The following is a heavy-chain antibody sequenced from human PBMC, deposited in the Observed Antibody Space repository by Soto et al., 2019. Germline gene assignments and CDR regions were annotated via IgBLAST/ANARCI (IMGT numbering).Heavy chain of an antibody. CDR2: IYYSGST. Sequence: TLSLTCTVSGGSISSGGYYWSWIRQHPGKGLEWIGYIYYSGSTYYNPSLKSRVTISVDTSKNQFSLKLSSVTAADTAVYYCARDSQGDTEHDAFDIWGQGTMVTVSS. V-gene: IGHV4-31*03. CDR1: GGSISSGGYY. CDR3: ARDSQGDTEHDAFDI. J-gene: IGHJ3*02. D-gene: IGHD3-16*01.